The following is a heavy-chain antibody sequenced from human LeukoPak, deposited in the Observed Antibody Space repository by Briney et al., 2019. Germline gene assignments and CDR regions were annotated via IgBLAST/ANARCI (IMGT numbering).Heavy chain of an antibody. Sequence: SQTLSLTCAISGDSFSSNSAAWNWIRQSPSRGLEWLGRTYYRSKWYNDYAVSVKSRITINPDTSKNQFSLQLNSVTPEDTAVYYCARDTEYSSSSGWYYFDYWGQGTLVTVSS. CDR3: ARDTEYSSSSGWYYFDY. D-gene: IGHD6-6*01. CDR1: GDSFSSNSAA. J-gene: IGHJ4*02. V-gene: IGHV6-1*01. CDR2: TYYRSKWYN.